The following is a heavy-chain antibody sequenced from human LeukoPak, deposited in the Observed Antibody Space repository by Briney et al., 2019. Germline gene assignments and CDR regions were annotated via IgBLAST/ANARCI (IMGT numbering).Heavy chain of an antibody. CDR1: GFTVSSNY. Sequence: GGSLRLSCAASGFTVSSNYMSWVRQAPGKGLEWVSVIYSGGSTYYADSVKGRFTISRDNSKNTLYLQMNSLRAEDTAVYYCARDHGGYYKWWFDLWGQGTLVTVSS. J-gene: IGHJ5*02. V-gene: IGHV3-66*01. D-gene: IGHD4-17*01. CDR3: ARDHGGYYKWWFDL. CDR2: IYSGGST.